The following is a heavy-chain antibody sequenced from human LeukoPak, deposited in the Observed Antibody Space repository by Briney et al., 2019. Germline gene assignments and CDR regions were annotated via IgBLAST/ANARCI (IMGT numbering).Heavy chain of an antibody. CDR2: ISAYNGNT. J-gene: IGHJ4*02. V-gene: IGHV1-18*01. CDR3: AKAPTMVRGVITEIDY. CDR1: GYTFTSYG. D-gene: IGHD3-10*01. Sequence: ASVKVSCKASGYTFTSYGISWVRQAPGQGLEWMGWISAYNGNTNYAQKLQGRVTMTTDTSTSTAYMELRSLRSDDTAVYYCAKAPTMVRGVITEIDYWGQGTLVTVSS.